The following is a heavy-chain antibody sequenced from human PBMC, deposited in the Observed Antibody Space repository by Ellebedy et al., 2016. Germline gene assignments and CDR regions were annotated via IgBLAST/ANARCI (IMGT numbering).Heavy chain of an antibody. V-gene: IGHV3-11*06. CDR2: FSGNSRYT. D-gene: IGHD2-8*01. CDR3: ARARSDAKGGYYFDY. CDR1: GFTFSDFY. Sequence: GGSLRLXXAASGFTFSDFYMSWIRQAPGKGLEWVSYFSGNSRYTAYADPVKGRFTISRDNAKSSLFLQMSSLRAEDTAVYHCARARSDAKGGYYFDYWGQGTLVTVSS. J-gene: IGHJ4*02.